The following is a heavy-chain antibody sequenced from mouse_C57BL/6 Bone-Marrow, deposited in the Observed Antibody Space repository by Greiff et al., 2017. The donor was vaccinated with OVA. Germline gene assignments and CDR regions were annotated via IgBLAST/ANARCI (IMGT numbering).Heavy chain of an antibody. CDR1: GYTFTDYN. CDR3: ARGDDGYFYFDY. Sequence: VQLQQSGPELVKPGASVKIPCKASGYTFTDYNMDWVKQSHGKSLEWIGDINPNNGGTIYNQKFKGKATLTVDKSSSTAYMELRGLTSEDTAVYYCARGDDGYFYFDYWGQGTTLTVSS. J-gene: IGHJ2*01. V-gene: IGHV1-18*01. D-gene: IGHD2-3*01. CDR2: INPNNGGT.